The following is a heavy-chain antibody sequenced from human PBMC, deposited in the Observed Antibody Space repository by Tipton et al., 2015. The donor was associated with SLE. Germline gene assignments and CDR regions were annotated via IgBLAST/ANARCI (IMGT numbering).Heavy chain of an antibody. J-gene: IGHJ4*02. V-gene: IGHV3-30*03. Sequence: SLRLSCAASGFTFSNYAFSWVRQAPGKGLEWVAVTSPDESEKYYVDSVKGRFTVSRDNSKNTLFLQMNSLRPEDTALYYCARASWYGPRYYFDFWGQGTLATVSS. CDR1: GFTFSNYA. CDR2: TSPDESEK. D-gene: IGHD3-9*01. CDR3: ARASWYGPRYYFDF.